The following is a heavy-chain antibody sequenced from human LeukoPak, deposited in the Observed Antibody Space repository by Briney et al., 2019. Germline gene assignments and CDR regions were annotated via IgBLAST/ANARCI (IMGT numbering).Heavy chain of an antibody. CDR3: ARGSVLWWNFDY. CDR1: GFTFSSYE. J-gene: IGHJ4*02. Sequence: PGGSLRLSCAASGFTFSSYEMNWVRQAPGKGLEWVSSISHSSSFTYYADSVKGRFTISRDNAKNSLYVQMNSLRAEDTAVYYCARGSVLWWNFDYWGQGTLVTASS. D-gene: IGHD2-21*01. CDR2: ISHSSSFT. V-gene: IGHV3-48*03.